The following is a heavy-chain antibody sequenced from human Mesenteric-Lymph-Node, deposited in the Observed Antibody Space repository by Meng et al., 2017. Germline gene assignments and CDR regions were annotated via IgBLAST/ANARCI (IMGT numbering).Heavy chain of an antibody. J-gene: IGHJ3*02. CDR3: ARGSRDGYNEVMFVAFDI. V-gene: IGHV1-2*06. Sequence: ASVKVSCKPSGYNFIGYHIHWVRQAPGQGLEWMGRINPDSGDTIYAQNFQGRVAMTRDTSINTAYMELSSLRFDDTAVYYCARGSRDGYNEVMFVAFDIWGQGTMVTVSS. CDR1: GYNFIGYH. CDR2: INPDSGDT. D-gene: IGHD5-24*01.